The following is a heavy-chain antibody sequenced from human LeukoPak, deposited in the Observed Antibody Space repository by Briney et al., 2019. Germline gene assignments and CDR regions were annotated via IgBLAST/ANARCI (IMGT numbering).Heavy chain of an antibody. CDR3: ARDPAGLCSGGSCYRWFDP. Sequence: PGGSLRLSCAASGFTFSSYSMNWVRQAPGKGLEWVSSISSSSSYIYYADSVKGRFTISRDNAQNSLYLQMSRLRAEATAVYYCARDPAGLCSGGSCYRWFDPWGQGTLVTVSS. CDR2: ISSSSSYI. J-gene: IGHJ5*02. D-gene: IGHD2-15*01. CDR1: GFTFSSYS. V-gene: IGHV3-21*01.